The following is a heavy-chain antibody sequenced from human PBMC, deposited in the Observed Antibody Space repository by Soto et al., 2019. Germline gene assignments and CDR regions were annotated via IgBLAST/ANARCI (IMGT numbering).Heavy chain of an antibody. D-gene: IGHD1-1*01. Sequence: WGSLRLSCAASGFTFSDYYMSWVRQAPGRGLEWISYSSNSGTFARYATSVKGRFSISRDNANNSLYLEMNSLRVEDTAVYYCARSGDNFNVLDYWGQGTPVTVSS. CDR3: ARSGDNFNVLDY. J-gene: IGHJ4*02. V-gene: IGHV3-11*06. CDR2: SSNSGTFA. CDR1: GFTFSDYY.